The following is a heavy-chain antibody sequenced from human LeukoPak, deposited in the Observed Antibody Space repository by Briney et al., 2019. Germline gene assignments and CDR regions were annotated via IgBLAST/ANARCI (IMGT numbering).Heavy chain of an antibody. V-gene: IGHV7-4-1*02. D-gene: IGHD6-19*01. CDR2: INTNTGNP. CDR3: VREGDCSGCLDY. CDR1: GYTFTRHA. Sequence: GASVKVSCKASGYTFTRHAMNWVRQAPGQGLEWMGWINTNTGNPTYAQGFTGRFVFSLETSVNTAYLQISSLKAEDTAVYYCVREGDCSGCLDYWGQGTLVTVSS. J-gene: IGHJ4*02.